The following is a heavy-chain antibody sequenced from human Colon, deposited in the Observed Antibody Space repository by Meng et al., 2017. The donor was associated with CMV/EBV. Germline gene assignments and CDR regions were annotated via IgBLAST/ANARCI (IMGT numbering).Heavy chain of an antibody. CDR3: ARRLVVPAAWGAFDI. D-gene: IGHD2-2*01. CDR1: GGSISSSSYY. V-gene: IGHV4-39*01. Sequence: SETLSLTCTVSGGSISSSSYYWGWIRQPPGKGLEWIGNIYYSGSTYYNPSLKSRVTISVDTSKNQFPLKLSSVTAADTAVYYCARRLVVPAAWGAFDIWGQGTMVTVSS. J-gene: IGHJ3*02. CDR2: IYYSGST.